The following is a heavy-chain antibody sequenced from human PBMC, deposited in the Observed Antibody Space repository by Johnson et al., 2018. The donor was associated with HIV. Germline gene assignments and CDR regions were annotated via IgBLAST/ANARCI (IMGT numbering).Heavy chain of an antibody. CDR1: GFTFSSYG. Sequence: QVQLVESGGGVVQPGGSLRLSCAASGFTFSSYGMHWVRQAPGKGLEWVAFIRYDGGNKYYRDSVKGRFTISRDNSKNTLYLQMNSLRAEDTAVYFCAKDLGIVGAVHRTFDIWGQGTMVTVSS. V-gene: IGHV3-30*02. J-gene: IGHJ3*02. CDR3: AKDLGIVGAVHRTFDI. CDR2: IRYDGGNK. D-gene: IGHD1-26*01.